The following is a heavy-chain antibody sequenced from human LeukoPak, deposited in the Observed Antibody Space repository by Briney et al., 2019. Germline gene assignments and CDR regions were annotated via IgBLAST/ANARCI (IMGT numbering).Heavy chain of an antibody. V-gene: IGHV4-61*08. Sequence: KASETLSLTCTVSGGSVSSGGYYWSWIRQPPGKGLEWIGYIYYTGMTNYHPSLKSRVTILVATFKNQFSLKLSSVTAADTAVYYCARRYCSGGSCCWDSWGQGSLVTVSS. CDR2: IYYTGMT. J-gene: IGHJ4*02. D-gene: IGHD2-15*01. CDR3: ARRYCSGGSCCWDS. CDR1: GGSVSSGGYY.